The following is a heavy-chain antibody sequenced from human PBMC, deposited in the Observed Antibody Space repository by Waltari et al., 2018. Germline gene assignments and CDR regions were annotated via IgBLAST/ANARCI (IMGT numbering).Heavy chain of an antibody. CDR3: AREVVPPARVVVNWFDP. CDR1: GYSFTTYA. J-gene: IGHJ5*02. CDR2: INTNTRNP. D-gene: IGHD2-2*01. V-gene: IGHV7-4-1*02. Sequence: QVQLVQSGSELKKPGASVKVSCQASGYSFTTYAINWIRQAPGQGLELMGWINTNTRNPVYVQGFTGRFVFSLDTSVNTAYLQINSLKAEDTAVYFCAREVVPPARVVVNWFDPWGQGTLVTVSS.